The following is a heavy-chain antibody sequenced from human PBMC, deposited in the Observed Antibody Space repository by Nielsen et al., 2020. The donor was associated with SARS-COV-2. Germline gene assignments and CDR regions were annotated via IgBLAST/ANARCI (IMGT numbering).Heavy chain of an antibody. D-gene: IGHD6-13*01. CDR1: GGSFSGYY. Sequence: SETLSLTCAVYGGSFSGYYWSWIRQPPGKGLEWIGEINHSGSTNYNPSLKSRVTISVDTSKNQFSLKLSSVTAADTAVYYCAREGIAAAKNYYYGMDVWGQGTTVTVSS. CDR3: AREGIAAAKNYYYGMDV. CDR2: INHSGST. J-gene: IGHJ6*02. V-gene: IGHV4-34*01.